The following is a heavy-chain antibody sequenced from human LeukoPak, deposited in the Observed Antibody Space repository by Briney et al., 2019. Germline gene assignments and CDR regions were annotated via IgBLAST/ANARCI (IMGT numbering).Heavy chain of an antibody. Sequence: GSQRLSCAASGFTFSTYDMHWVRQAPGKGLEGVAFLRNDGRSKYYADSVKGRFTISTDNSKNTLYLQMNSLRAEDTAVYYCARDLASTGTQGWFDPWGQGTLVTVSS. CDR2: LRNDGRSK. CDR3: ARDLASTGTQGWFDP. D-gene: IGHD1-1*01. J-gene: IGHJ5*02. V-gene: IGHV3-30*02. CDR1: GFTFSTYD.